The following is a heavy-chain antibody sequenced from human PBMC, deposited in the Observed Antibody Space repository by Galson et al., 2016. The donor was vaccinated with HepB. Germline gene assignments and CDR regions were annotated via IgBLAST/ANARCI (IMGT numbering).Heavy chain of an antibody. CDR3: ARRDGTLIY. CDR1: GYSFSNYW. D-gene: IGHD3-16*01. Sequence: QSGAEVKKPGESLRISRKGSGYSFSNYWISWVRQMPGKGLEWMGRIDPSDSYTKYSPSFQGHVTISVDKSITTAYLQWSSLKASDTASYYCARRDGTLIYWGQGTLVTVSS. CDR2: IDPSDSYT. J-gene: IGHJ4*02. V-gene: IGHV5-10-1*01.